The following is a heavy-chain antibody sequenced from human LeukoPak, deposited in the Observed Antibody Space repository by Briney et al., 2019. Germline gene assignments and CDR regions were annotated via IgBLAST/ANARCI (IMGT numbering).Heavy chain of an antibody. V-gene: IGHV4-59*01. J-gene: IGHJ4*02. Sequence: SSETLSPTCTVSGGSISSYYWSWIRQPPGKGLEWIGYIYYSGSTNYNPSLKSRVTISVDTSKNQFSLKLSSVNAADTAVYYCAGTYGSGSYYLFDYWGQGTLVTVSS. CDR2: IYYSGST. D-gene: IGHD3-10*01. CDR3: AGTYGSGSYYLFDY. CDR1: GGSISSYY.